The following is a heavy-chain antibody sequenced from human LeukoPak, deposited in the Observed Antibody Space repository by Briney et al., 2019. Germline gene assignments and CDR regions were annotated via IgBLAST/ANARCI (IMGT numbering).Heavy chain of an antibody. Sequence: SETLSLTCSVSGGSISSSSPYWGWIRQPPGKGLEWIGSIYYSGSSFDNPALKSRVTISVDTSKNQFSLKLSSVTAADTAVYYCARHRSGWLQSSFDYWGQGTLVTVSS. CDR1: GGSISSSSPY. J-gene: IGHJ4*02. CDR3: ARHRSGWLQSSFDY. D-gene: IGHD5-24*01. CDR2: IYYSGSS. V-gene: IGHV4-39*01.